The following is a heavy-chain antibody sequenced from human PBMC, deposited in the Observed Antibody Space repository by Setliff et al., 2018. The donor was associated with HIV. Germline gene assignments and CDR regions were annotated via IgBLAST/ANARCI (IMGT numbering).Heavy chain of an antibody. CDR2: INHNELT. J-gene: IGHJ4*02. CDR1: GGSITSYY. CDR3: ARHVGNTYLHSWDY. D-gene: IGHD2-2*02. Sequence: SETLSLTCTVSGGSITSYYWNWIRQSPGKGLEWIGYINHNELTYYNPSLKSRIIMSVDTSKKQLSLKLSSVTAVDTAIFYCARHVGNTYLHSWDYWGQGTLVTVSS. V-gene: IGHV4-59*04.